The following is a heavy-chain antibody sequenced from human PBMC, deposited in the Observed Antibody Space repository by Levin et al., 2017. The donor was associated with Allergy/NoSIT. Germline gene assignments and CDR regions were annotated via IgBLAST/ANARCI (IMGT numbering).Heavy chain of an antibody. Sequence: GESLKISCAASGFTVSSNYMSWVRQAPGKGLEWVSVIYSGGSTYYADSVKGRFTISRDNSKNTLYLQMNSLRAEDTAVYYCARDRWNYIVRDYYFDYWGQGTLVTVSS. V-gene: IGHV3-66*01. CDR2: IYSGGST. D-gene: IGHD2-8*01. J-gene: IGHJ4*02. CDR1: GFTVSSNY. CDR3: ARDRWNYIVRDYYFDY.